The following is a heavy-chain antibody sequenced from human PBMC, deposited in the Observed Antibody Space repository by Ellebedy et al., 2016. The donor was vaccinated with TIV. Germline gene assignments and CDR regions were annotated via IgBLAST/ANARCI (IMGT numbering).Heavy chain of an antibody. V-gene: IGHV4-34*01. Sequence: MPSETLSLTCAVYGVSFNNYYWSWIRQFPGKGLEWIGSINHSGRTYYNPFLRSRVTISVDTSRNQFSLRLRSVTAADTAVYYCAREVYSYGYRWLDPWGPGTLVTVSS. CDR2: INHSGRT. CDR1: GVSFNNYY. D-gene: IGHD5-24*01. CDR3: AREVYSYGYRWLDP. J-gene: IGHJ5*02.